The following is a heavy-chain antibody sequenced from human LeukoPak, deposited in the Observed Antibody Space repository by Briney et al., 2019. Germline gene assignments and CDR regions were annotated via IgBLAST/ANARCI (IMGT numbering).Heavy chain of an antibody. CDR3: ARSEARSGYYYSADY. CDR1: GGTFSSYA. J-gene: IGHJ4*02. D-gene: IGHD3-22*01. Sequence: SVSVSCKASGGTFSSYAISWVRQAPGQGLEWMGGIIPIFGTANYAQKFQGRVTITADESTSTAYMELSSLRSEDTAVYYCARSEARSGYYYSADYWGQGTLVTVSS. V-gene: IGHV1-69*13. CDR2: IIPIFGTA.